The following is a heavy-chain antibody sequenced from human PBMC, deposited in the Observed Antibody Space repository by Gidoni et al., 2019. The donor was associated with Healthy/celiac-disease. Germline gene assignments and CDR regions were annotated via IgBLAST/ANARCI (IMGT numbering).Heavy chain of an antibody. CDR3: ARLEVDTAMVDAFDI. Sequence: QVQLQESCPGLVKPSQTLSLTCTVSDGSLSSGGYYWSWIRQHPGKGLEWIGYIYYSGSTYYNPSLKSRVTISVDTSKNQFSLKLSSVTAADTAVYYCARLEVDTAMVDAFDIWGQGTMVTVSS. CDR2: IYYSGST. V-gene: IGHV4-31*03. CDR1: DGSLSSGGYY. D-gene: IGHD5-18*01. J-gene: IGHJ3*02.